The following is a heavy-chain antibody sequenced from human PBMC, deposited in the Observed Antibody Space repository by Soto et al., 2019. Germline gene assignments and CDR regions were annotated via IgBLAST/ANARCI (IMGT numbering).Heavy chain of an antibody. Sequence: EVQLLESGGGLVQPGGSLRLSCAASGFTFSSHAMSWVRQAPGKGLEWVSAISGSGGSTYYADSVKGRFTISRDNSKNTLYLQMNSLRAEDTAVYYCAKFWGGYSYGENYWGQGTLVTVSS. CDR2: ISGSGGST. J-gene: IGHJ4*02. CDR3: AKFWGGYSYGENY. CDR1: GFTFSSHA. V-gene: IGHV3-23*01. D-gene: IGHD5-18*01.